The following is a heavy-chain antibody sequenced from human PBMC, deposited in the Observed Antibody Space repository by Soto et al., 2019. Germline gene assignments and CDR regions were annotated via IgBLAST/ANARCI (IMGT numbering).Heavy chain of an antibody. CDR2: ISHSGSA. Sequence: PSETLSLTCAVSGYSISSDYWGWIRQPPGKGLEWIGSISHSGSAYYNPSLKTRVTMSVDTSKNQFSLKLSPVTAADTALYYCARGLSGGFDYWGQGTLVTAPQ. V-gene: IGHV4-38-2*01. CDR1: GYSISSDY. CDR3: ARGLSGGFDY. D-gene: IGHD7-27*01. J-gene: IGHJ4*02.